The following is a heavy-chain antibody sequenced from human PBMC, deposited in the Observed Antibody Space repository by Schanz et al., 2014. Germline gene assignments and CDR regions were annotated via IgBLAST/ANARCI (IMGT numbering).Heavy chain of an antibody. CDR2: FNDGGVNK. CDR1: GFTLSNYA. V-gene: IGHV3-23*04. J-gene: IGHJ4*02. CDR3: ARRGLFNSTMSDS. Sequence: EVQLVESGGGWVQPGGSLRLSCAASGFTLSNYAMSWVRQAPGKGLEWVSSFNDGGVNKYYADSVKGRFTISSDNSKSTLYLQMSSLRSEDTAVYYCARRGLFNSTMSDSWGQGTLVTVSS. D-gene: IGHD2-2*01.